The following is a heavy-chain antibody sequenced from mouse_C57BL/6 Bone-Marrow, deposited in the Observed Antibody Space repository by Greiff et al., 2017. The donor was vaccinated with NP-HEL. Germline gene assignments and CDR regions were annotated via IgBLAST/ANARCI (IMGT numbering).Heavy chain of an antibody. CDR1: GFSLSTSGMG. Sequence: QVTLKVSGPGILQSSQTLSLTCSFSGFSLSTSGMGVSWIRQPSGKGLEWLAHIYWDDDKRYNPSLKSRLTISKDTSRNQVFLKITSVDTADTATYYCARSGDITTVVATREAMDYWGQGTSVTVSS. V-gene: IGHV8-12*01. CDR3: ARSGDITTVVATREAMDY. CDR2: IYWDDDK. J-gene: IGHJ4*01. D-gene: IGHD1-1*01.